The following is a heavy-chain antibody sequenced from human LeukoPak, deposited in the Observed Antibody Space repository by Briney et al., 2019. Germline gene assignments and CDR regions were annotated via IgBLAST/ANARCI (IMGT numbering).Heavy chain of an antibody. CDR1: GGSFSGYY. Sequence: SETLSLTCAVYGGSFSGYYWSWIRQPPGKGLEWIGEINRSGSTNYNPSLKSRVTISVDTSKNQFSLKLSSVTAADTAVYYCASLVGAATLYYWGQGTLVTVSS. D-gene: IGHD1-26*01. CDR2: INRSGST. J-gene: IGHJ4*02. V-gene: IGHV4-34*01. CDR3: ASLVGAATLYY.